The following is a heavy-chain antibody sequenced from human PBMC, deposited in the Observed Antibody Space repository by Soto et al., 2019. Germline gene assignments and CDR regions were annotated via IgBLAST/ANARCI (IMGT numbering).Heavy chain of an antibody. CDR1: GGSISSGGYS. Sequence: PSETLSLTCAVSGGSISSGGYSWSWLRQPPGKGLEWIGYIYHSGSTYYNPSLKSRVTISVDRSKNQFSLKLSSVTAADTAVYYCARVRDYYDSSGYYSYYFDYWGQGTLVTVSS. J-gene: IGHJ4*02. CDR3: ARVRDYYDSSGYYSYYFDY. V-gene: IGHV4-30-2*01. CDR2: IYHSGST. D-gene: IGHD3-22*01.